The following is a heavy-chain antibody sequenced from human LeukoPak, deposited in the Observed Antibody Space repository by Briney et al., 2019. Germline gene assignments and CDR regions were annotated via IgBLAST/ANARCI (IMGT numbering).Heavy chain of an antibody. J-gene: IGHJ2*01. CDR2: ISYDGSNK. D-gene: IGHD2-21*02. CDR3: ARDVGVMAVTRWCFDL. V-gene: IGHV3-30-3*01. CDR1: GFTFSSYA. Sequence: GGSLRLSCAASGFTFSSYAMHWVRQAPGKGLEWVAVISYDGSNKYYADSVKGRFTISRDNARSSLYLQMHSLRDEDTAVYYCARDVGVMAVTRWCFDLWGRGTLVTVSS.